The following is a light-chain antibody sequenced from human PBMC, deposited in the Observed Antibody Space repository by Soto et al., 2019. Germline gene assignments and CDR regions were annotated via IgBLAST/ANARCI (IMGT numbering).Light chain of an antibody. CDR1: QSVSSCY. V-gene: IGKV3-20*01. Sequence: EIVLTQSPGTLSLFPGDRATLSCRASQSVSSCYLSWYQQKPGQAPRVLIYGASTRATGIPDRFSGSGSGTDFTLTISRLEPEDFAVYYCQQYGNSPWTFGQGTKVDIK. J-gene: IGKJ1*01. CDR2: GAS. CDR3: QQYGNSPWT.